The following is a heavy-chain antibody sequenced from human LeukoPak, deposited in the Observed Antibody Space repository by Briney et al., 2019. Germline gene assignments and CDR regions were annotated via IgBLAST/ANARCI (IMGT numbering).Heavy chain of an antibody. CDR2: IIPIFGTA. J-gene: IGHJ4*02. V-gene: IGHV1-69*13. D-gene: IGHD6-19*01. CDR1: GGTFSSYA. Sequence: SVKVSCKASGGTFSSYAISWVRQAPGQGLEWMGGIIPIFGTANYAQKFQGRDTITADESTSTAYMELSSLRSEDTAVYYCAAWVFRAGTYDYWGQGTLVTVSS. CDR3: AAWVFRAGTYDY.